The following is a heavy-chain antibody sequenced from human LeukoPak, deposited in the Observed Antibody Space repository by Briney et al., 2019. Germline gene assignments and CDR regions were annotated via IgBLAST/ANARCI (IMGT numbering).Heavy chain of an antibody. CDR2: IDPSGERA. CDR1: GYTFTTYY. J-gene: IGHJ3*02. V-gene: IGHV1-46*01. D-gene: IGHD3-10*01. Sequence: GASVTVSCKASGYTFTTYYIHWVRQAPGQGLEWMGLIDPSGERASYARKFRGRVTMTRDAFTSTVYVELNSLRSEDTAMYYCTRSSSVTMVRDADKFDIWGQGTTVTVSS. CDR3: TRSSSVTMVRDADKFDI.